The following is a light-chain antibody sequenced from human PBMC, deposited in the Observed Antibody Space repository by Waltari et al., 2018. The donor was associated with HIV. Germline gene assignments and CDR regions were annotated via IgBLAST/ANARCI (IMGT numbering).Light chain of an antibody. J-gene: IGLJ3*02. CDR3: CSYAGSYTWL. CDR2: DVS. Sequence: QSALTQPRSVSGSPGQSVTISCTGTSSDLGGSNYVSWYQQYPGKAPKVVIYDVSERPSGGPDRFSGSKSGNTASLTISGLQAGDEADYYCCSYAGSYTWLFGGGTKLTVL. CDR1: SSDLGGSNY. V-gene: IGLV2-11*01.